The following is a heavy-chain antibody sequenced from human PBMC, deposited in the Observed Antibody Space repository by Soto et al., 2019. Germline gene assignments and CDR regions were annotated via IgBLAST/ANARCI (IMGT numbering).Heavy chain of an antibody. Sequence: GASVKLSCKASGDTFTSYYMHWVRQAPGQGLEWMGIINPSGGSTSYAQKFQGRVTMTRDTSTSTVYMELSSLRSEDTAVYYCAKGHPTWGYCSGGSCCSPWFDPWGQGTLVTVSS. CDR2: INPSGGST. CDR1: GDTFTSYY. D-gene: IGHD2-15*01. J-gene: IGHJ5*02. CDR3: AKGHPTWGYCSGGSCCSPWFDP. V-gene: IGHV1-46*01.